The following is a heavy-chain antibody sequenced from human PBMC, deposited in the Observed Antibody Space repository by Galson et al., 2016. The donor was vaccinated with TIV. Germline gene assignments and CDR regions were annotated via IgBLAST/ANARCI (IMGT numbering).Heavy chain of an antibody. CDR1: GYPFAGQY. Sequence: SVKVSCKASGYPFAGQYLHWVRQAPGQGLEWMGWINPNGGDTNYAQKFQNRVTMTRDTSISTAYMELSSLRSDDTAVYYCARDLMTSVTTPFDFWGQGTLATVSS. CDR3: ARDLMTSVTTPFDF. D-gene: IGHD4-17*01. CDR2: INPNGGDT. V-gene: IGHV1-2*02. J-gene: IGHJ4*01.